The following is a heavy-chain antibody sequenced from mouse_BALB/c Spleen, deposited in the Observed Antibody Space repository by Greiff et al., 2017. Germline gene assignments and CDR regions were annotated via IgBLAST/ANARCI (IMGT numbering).Heavy chain of an antibody. Sequence: EVQGVESGGGLVQPGGSRKLSCAASGFTFSSFGMHWVRQGPEKGLEWVAYISSGSSTIYYADTVKGRFTISRDNPKNTLFLQMTSLRSEDTAMYYCARLGDYDGVYAMDYWGQGTSVTVSS. J-gene: IGHJ4*01. V-gene: IGHV5-17*02. D-gene: IGHD2-4*01. CDR1: GFTFSSFG. CDR3: ARLGDYDGVYAMDY. CDR2: ISSGSSTI.